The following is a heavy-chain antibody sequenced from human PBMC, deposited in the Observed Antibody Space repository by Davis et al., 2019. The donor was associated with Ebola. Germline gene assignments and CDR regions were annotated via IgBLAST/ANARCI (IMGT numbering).Heavy chain of an antibody. V-gene: IGHV3-33*06. CDR3: AKVGQWELDFDY. CDR2: IWYDGTNK. J-gene: IGHJ4*02. D-gene: IGHD1-26*01. Sequence: GESLKISCAASGFTFSRYGMHWVRQAPGKVLEWVAVIWYDGTNKYYANSVKGRFTISRDNPKNTLYLQMNSLRAEDTAVYYCAKVGQWELDFDYWGQGTLVTVSS. CDR1: GFTFSRYG.